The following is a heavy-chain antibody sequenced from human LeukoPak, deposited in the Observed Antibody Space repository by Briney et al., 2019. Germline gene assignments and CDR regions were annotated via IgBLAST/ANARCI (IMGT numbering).Heavy chain of an antibody. V-gene: IGHV3-53*01. CDR1: GFTVSSNY. CDR3: AKDQYSGFYYFDY. D-gene: IGHD2/OR15-2a*01. CDR2: IYSGGST. Sequence: GGSLRLSCAASGFTVSSNYMSWVRQAPGKGLEWVSVIYSGGSTYYADSVKGRFTISRDNSKNTLYLQMDSLRAEDTAVYFCAKDQYSGFYYFDYWGQGTLVTVSS. J-gene: IGHJ4*02.